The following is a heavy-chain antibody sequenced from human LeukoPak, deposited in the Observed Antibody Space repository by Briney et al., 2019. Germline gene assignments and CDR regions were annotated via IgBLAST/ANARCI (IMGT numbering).Heavy chain of an antibody. D-gene: IGHD3-10*01. CDR3: ARLALDGSGY. V-gene: IGHV4-39*01. CDR2: MFHSGNS. Sequence: SETLSLTCTVSGGSISSSIYYWGWIRQPPGKGLELIGSMFHSGNSYYNPSLKSRVTISVDTSKNQFSLKLSSVTAADTAVYYCARLALDGSGYWGQGTLVTVSS. J-gene: IGHJ4*02. CDR1: GGSISSSIYY.